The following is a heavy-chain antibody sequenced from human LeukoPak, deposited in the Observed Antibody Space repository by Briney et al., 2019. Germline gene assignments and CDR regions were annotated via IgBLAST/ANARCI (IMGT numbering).Heavy chain of an antibody. CDR3: AELGITMIGGV. CDR2: ISDTGNT. V-gene: IGHV3-23*01. CDR1: GFTFSSYS. J-gene: IGHJ6*04. D-gene: IGHD3-10*02. Sequence: GGSLRLSCAASGFTFSSYSMNWVRQAPGKGLEWVSAISDTGNTYHADSVKGRFTISRDSSKNTLFLQMNSLRAEDTAVYYCAELGITMIGGVWGKGTTVTISS.